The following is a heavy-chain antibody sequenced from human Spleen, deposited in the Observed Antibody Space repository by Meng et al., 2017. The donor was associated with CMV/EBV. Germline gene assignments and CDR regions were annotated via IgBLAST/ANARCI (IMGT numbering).Heavy chain of an antibody. J-gene: IGHJ4*02. D-gene: IGHD6-13*01. V-gene: IGHV3-11*01. CDR1: GFTFSDYY. Sequence: GESLKISCAASGFTFSDYYMSWNRQAPGKGLEWVSYISSSGSTIYYADSVKGRFTISRDNAKNSLYLQMNSLRAEDTAVYYCARVERQQLVFDYWGQGTLVTVPQ. CDR3: ARVERQQLVFDY. CDR2: ISSSGSTI.